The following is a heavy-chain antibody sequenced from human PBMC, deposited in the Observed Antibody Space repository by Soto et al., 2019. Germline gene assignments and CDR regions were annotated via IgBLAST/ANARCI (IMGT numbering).Heavy chain of an antibody. V-gene: IGHV4-31*11. Sequence: SETLSLTCAVSGGSISSGGYYWSWIRQLPGKDLEWIAYIYYNGNTYYNPSLKSRATISVDTSKNQFSLKLSSVTAADTAVYYCARYAARYYYDSSGYYYDWFDPWGQGTLVTVSS. CDR2: IYYNGNT. CDR3: ARYAARYYYDSSGYYYDWFDP. CDR1: GGSISSGGYY. J-gene: IGHJ5*02. D-gene: IGHD3-22*01.